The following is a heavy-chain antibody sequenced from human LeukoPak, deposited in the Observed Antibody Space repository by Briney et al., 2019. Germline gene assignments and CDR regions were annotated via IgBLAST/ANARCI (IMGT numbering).Heavy chain of an antibody. CDR2: INPNSGGT. V-gene: IGHV1-2*02. D-gene: IGHD3-16*02. J-gene: IGHJ5*02. CDR3: ARVPGDYVWGSYRLSFDP. Sequence: GASVKVSCMASGYTFTGYYMHWVRQAPGQGLEWMGWINPNSGGTNYAQKFQGRVTMTRDTSISTAYMELSRLRSDDTAVYYCARVPGDYVWGSYRLSFDPWGQGTLVTVSS. CDR1: GYTFTGYY.